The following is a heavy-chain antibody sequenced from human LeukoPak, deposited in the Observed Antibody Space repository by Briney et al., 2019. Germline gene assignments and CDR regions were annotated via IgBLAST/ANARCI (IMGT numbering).Heavy chain of an antibody. CDR2: INHSGIT. Sequence: SETLSLTCAVYGRSFSGYYWTWIRQTPGKGLEWIGEINHSGITDYNPSLRSRVTISVDTSKNQFSLKLSSVTAADTAVYYCARLTSNWYFDYWGQGTLVTVSS. V-gene: IGHV4-34*01. CDR1: GRSFSGYY. D-gene: IGHD1-1*01. CDR3: ARLTSNWYFDY. J-gene: IGHJ4*02.